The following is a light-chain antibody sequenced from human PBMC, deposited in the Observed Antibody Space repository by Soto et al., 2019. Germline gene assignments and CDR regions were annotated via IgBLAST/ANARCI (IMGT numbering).Light chain of an antibody. CDR1: QTIRTW. CDR2: KAY. Sequence: DIQMTQSPSTLSASVGDRVIMTCRASQTIRTWLAWYQQKPGKAPKLLIYKAYSLESGVPSRFSGSGSGTEFTLTISSLQPDDFATYYSQQYNSYPWTFGQGTKVEIK. CDR3: QQYNSYPWT. V-gene: IGKV1-5*03. J-gene: IGKJ1*01.